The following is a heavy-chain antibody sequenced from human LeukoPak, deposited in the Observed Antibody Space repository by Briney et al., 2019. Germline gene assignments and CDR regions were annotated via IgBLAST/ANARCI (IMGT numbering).Heavy chain of an antibody. V-gene: IGHV3-53*01. CDR3: ARGDRRDGYRFDY. CDR2: IYSGGST. D-gene: IGHD5-24*01. CDR1: GFTVSSTY. Sequence: PGGSLRLSCAASGFTVSSTYMNWVRQAPGRGLEWASIIYSGGSTYYAESVRGRFTISRDNSKNTLYLQMNSLRAEDTALYYCARGDRRDGYRFDYWGQGTLVTVSS. J-gene: IGHJ4*02.